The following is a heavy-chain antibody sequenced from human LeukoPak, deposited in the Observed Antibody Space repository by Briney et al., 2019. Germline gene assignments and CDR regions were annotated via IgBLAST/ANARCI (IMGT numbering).Heavy chain of an antibody. V-gene: IGHV3-20*04. CDR2: INWNGGST. CDR3: ASAGWYGGGY. D-gene: IGHD3-10*01. Sequence: GGSLRLSCAASGFTFDDYGMSWVRQAPGKGLEWVSGINWNGGSTGYADSVKGRFTISRDNVKNPLYLQMNSLRAEDTAVYYCASAGWYGGGYWGQGTLVTVSS. CDR1: GFTFDDYG. J-gene: IGHJ4*02.